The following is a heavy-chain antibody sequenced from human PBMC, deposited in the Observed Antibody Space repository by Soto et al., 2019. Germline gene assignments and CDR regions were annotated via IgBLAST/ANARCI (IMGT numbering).Heavy chain of an antibody. D-gene: IGHD2-2*02. CDR1: GCTFSSYA. CDR3: ARTVVVPAAILGYYYDYGMDV. CDR2: IIPIFGTA. Sequence: SVKVSCKASGCTFSSYAISWVRQAPGQGLEWMGGIIPIFGTANYAQKFQGRVTITADESTSTAYMELSSLRSEDTDVYYCARTVVVPAAILGYYYDYGMDVWGQGTRVTVSS. V-gene: IGHV1-69*13. J-gene: IGHJ6*02.